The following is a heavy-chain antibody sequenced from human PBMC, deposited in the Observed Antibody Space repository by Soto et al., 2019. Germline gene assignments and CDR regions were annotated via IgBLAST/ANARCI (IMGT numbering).Heavy chain of an antibody. Sequence: SETLSLTCSVSGGSISGGDYHWSWIRQAPGKGLEWIGSIHYSGAASYNPSLETRVTTSIDASKNQFSLKVRSVSAADTAVYYCARAPQSKILLFGKVTRRDYYYGMDVCGQGTKVTVSS. V-gene: IGHV4-30-4*01. D-gene: IGHD3-3*01. J-gene: IGHJ6*01. CDR1: GGSISGGDYH. CDR3: ARAPQSKILLFGKVTRRDYYYGMDV. CDR2: IHYSGAA.